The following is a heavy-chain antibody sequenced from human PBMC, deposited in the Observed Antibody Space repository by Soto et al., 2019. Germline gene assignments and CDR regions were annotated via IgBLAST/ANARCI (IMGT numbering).Heavy chain of an antibody. Sequence: SETLSLTCTVSGGSISSGGYYWSWIRQHPGKGLEWIGYIYYSGSTYYNPSLKSRVTISVDTSKNQFSPKLSSVTAADTAVYYCAREGRDGYNLIDYWGQGTLVTVSS. CDR2: IYYSGST. D-gene: IGHD5-12*01. CDR3: AREGRDGYNLIDY. J-gene: IGHJ4*02. CDR1: GGSISSGGYY. V-gene: IGHV4-31*03.